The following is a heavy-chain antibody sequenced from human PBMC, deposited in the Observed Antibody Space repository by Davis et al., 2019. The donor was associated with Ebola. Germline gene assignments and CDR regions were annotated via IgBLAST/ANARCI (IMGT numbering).Heavy chain of an antibody. D-gene: IGHD5-18*01. Sequence: PSETLSLTCAVYGESFSAYYWNWIRQSPGKGLEWIGEIHQSGSTNYNPSLKSRVTMSMDSSKNQFSLKLHSLTAADTAVYYCARGAPLQLWRYSYYYMDVWGIGATVTVSS. CDR3: ARGAPLQLWRYSYYYMDV. V-gene: IGHV4-34*01. CDR2: IHQSGST. J-gene: IGHJ6*03. CDR1: GESFSAYY.